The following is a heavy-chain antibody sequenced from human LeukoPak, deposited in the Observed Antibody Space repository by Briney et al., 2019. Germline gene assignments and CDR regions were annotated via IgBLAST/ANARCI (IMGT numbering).Heavy chain of an antibody. CDR2: ISYDGSNK. J-gene: IGHJ4*02. Sequence: PGRSLRLSCAASGFTFSSYAVHWVRQAPGKELEWVAVISYDGSNKYYADSVKGRFTISRDNSKNTLYLQMNSLRAEDTAVYYCARVPATAVPVEYYFDYWGQGTLVTDSS. V-gene: IGHV3-30-3*01. D-gene: IGHD2-2*02. CDR1: GFTFSSYA. CDR3: ARVPATAVPVEYYFDY.